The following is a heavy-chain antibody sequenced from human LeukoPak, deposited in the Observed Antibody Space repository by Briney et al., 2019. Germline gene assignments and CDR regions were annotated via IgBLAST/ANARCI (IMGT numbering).Heavy chain of an antibody. CDR3: ARDLTTVTTVNPGFDI. Sequence: GGSLRLSCAASGFTFSSYGMHWVRQAPGKGLEWVAVIWYDGSNKYYADSVKGRFTISRDNAKNSLYLQMNSLRAEDTAVYYCARDLTTVTTVNPGFDIWGQGTMVTVSS. D-gene: IGHD4-17*01. J-gene: IGHJ3*02. CDR2: IWYDGSNK. V-gene: IGHV3-33*01. CDR1: GFTFSSYG.